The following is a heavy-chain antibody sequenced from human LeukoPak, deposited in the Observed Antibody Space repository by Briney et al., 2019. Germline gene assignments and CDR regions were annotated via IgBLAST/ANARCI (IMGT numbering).Heavy chain of an antibody. CDR3: ARDQEGFDY. J-gene: IGHJ4*02. CDR2: IYPRDGST. CDR1: GYTFTNNY. Sequence: ASVKVSCTASGYTFTNNYLHWVRQAPGQGLEWMGMIYPRDGSTSYAQNFRGRVTVTRDTSTTTVHMELRGLRSEDTAVYYCARDQEGFDYWGQGTVVTVSS. V-gene: IGHV1-46*01.